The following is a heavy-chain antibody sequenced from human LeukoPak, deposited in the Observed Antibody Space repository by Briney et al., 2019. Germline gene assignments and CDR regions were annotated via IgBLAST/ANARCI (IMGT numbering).Heavy chain of an antibody. CDR2: ISHIGRT. Sequence: PSETLSLTCAVSGDSFSSHYWTWIRQAPGTGLEWIGYISHIGRTNYNPSLKSRVTISIDTSKNQFSLKLRSVTAADTAVYYCARDLVTVTKGFDIWGQGTMVSVSS. D-gene: IGHD4-17*01. CDR3: ARDLVTVTKGFDI. V-gene: IGHV4-59*11. CDR1: GDSFSSHY. J-gene: IGHJ3*02.